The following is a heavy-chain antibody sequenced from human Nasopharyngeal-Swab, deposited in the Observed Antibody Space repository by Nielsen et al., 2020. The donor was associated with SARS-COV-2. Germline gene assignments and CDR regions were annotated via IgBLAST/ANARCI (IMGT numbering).Heavy chain of an antibody. Sequence: GESLKISCAASGFTFSSYGLHWVRQAPGKGLEWVAVISYDGSNKLYADSVKGRFTISRDKSKNTLYLQMNSLRAEDTAVYYCAKDREGQYTGYDWMVGYFVYWGQGTLVTVSS. CDR2: ISYDGSNK. CDR3: AKDREGQYTGYDWMVGYFVY. V-gene: IGHV3-30*18. D-gene: IGHD5-12*01. CDR1: GFTFSSYG. J-gene: IGHJ4*02.